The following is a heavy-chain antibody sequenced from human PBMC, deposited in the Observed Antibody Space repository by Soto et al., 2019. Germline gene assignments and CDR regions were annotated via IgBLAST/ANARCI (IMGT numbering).Heavy chain of an antibody. CDR2: IYYSAST. CDR3: ARVVSSGYSGYDMIDY. V-gene: IGHV4-31*03. Sequence: QVQLQESGPGLVKPSQTLSLTCTVSGGSISSGGYYWSWIRQHPGKGLEWIGYIYYSASTYYNPSPKSRVTISVDTSKNQFSLKLSSVTAADTAVYYCARVVSSGYSGYDMIDYWGQGTLVTVSS. J-gene: IGHJ4*02. CDR1: GGSISSGGYY. D-gene: IGHD5-12*01.